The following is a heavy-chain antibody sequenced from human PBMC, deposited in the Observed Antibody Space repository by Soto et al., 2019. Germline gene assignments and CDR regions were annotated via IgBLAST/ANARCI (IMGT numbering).Heavy chain of an antibody. Sequence: PGGSLRLSCAASGFTFSSYWMSWVRQAPGKGLEWVANIKQDGSEKYYADSVKGRFTISRDNFKNTLYLQMDSLRAEDTAMYYCAKDHLETTVTTPSYWGQGTLVTVSS. J-gene: IGHJ4*02. CDR1: GFTFSSYW. CDR2: IKQDGSEK. CDR3: AKDHLETTVTTPSY. V-gene: IGHV3-7*01. D-gene: IGHD4-17*01.